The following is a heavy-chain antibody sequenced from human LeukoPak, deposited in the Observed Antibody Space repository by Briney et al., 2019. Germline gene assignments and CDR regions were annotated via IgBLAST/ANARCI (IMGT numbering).Heavy chain of an antibody. CDR3: AASLDARMGPFDY. J-gene: IGHJ4*02. D-gene: IGHD5-18*01. Sequence: PGGSLRLSCAASGFTFKNYAMAWVRQTPGKGLEWVSCLRASGVSTYYAESVEGRFTISRDNSKDTVYLQMDSLRAEDTAVYYCAASLDARMGPFDYWGRGTLVTVSS. CDR1: GFTFKNYA. CDR2: LRASGVST. V-gene: IGHV3-23*01.